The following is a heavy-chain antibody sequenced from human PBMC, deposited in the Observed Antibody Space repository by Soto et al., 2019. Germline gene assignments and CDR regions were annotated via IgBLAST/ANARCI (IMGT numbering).Heavy chain of an antibody. CDR2: IYYSGST. V-gene: IGHV4-61*08. CDR3: ARAGSYRYFDY. D-gene: IGHD3-10*01. Sequence: QVQLQESGPGLVKPSETLSLTCSVSGGSVSSGGYYWSWIRQPPGKGLEWIGCIYYSGSTDYNPSRKRRVTMSLDKSKNQFSLKLNSVTAADTAVYFCARAGSYRYFDYWGQATLVTVSS. J-gene: IGHJ4*02. CDR1: GGSVSSGGYY.